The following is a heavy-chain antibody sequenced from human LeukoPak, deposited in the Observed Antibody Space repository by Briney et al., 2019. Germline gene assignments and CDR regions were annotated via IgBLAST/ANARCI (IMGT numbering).Heavy chain of an antibody. CDR2: IDPAGTDT. D-gene: IGHD6-19*01. V-gene: IGHV3-7*01. J-gene: IGHJ4*02. Sequence: GGSLRLSCAASGFSFNSYWMTWVRQPPGRGLEWVANIDPAGTDTYHADPVKGRFTISRDNAKNLVYLKMHTLRAEDTAVYSCGRFGYVAGIDLWGQGTLVTVSS. CDR3: GRFGYVAGIDL. CDR1: GFSFNSYW.